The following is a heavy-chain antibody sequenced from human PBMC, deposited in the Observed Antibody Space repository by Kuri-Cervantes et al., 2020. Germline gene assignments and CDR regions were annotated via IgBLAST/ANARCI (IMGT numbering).Heavy chain of an antibody. CDR2: ISTSGTTI. Sequence: GGSLRLSCAASGFIFSDYYMSWVRQVPGKGLEWVSYISTSGTTIYYADSVKGRFTISRDNGKNSLYLQIGSLRAEDTAVYYCANPPIAVAGTSNYWGQGTLVTVSS. CDR1: GFIFSDYY. CDR3: ANPPIAVAGTSNY. J-gene: IGHJ4*02. V-gene: IGHV3-11*01. D-gene: IGHD6-19*01.